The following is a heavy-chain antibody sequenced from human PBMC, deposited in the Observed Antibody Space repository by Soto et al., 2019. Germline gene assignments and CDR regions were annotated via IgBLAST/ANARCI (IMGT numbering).Heavy chain of an antibody. Sequence: GGSLRLSCAASGFTFSSYAMHWVRQAPGKGLEWAAVISYDGSNKYYADSVKGRFTISRDNSKNTLYLQMNSLRAEDTAVYYCARDVGPTYYFDYWGQGTLVTVSS. J-gene: IGHJ4*02. CDR2: ISYDGSNK. CDR3: ARDVGPTYYFDY. V-gene: IGHV3-30-3*01. CDR1: GFTFSSYA. D-gene: IGHD1-26*01.